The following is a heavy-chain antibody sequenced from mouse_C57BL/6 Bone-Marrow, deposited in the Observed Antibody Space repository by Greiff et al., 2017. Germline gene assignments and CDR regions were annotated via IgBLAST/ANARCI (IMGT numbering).Heavy chain of an antibody. CDR1: GYSFTDYN. J-gene: IGHJ2*01. Sequence: EVQLQQSGPELVKPGASVKISCKASGYSFTDYNMNWVKQSNGKSLEWIGVINPNYGTTSYNQKFKGKATLTVDQSSSTAYMQLNRLTSEDSAVYYCAKEIYYSILYYFDYWGQGTTLTVSS. D-gene: IGHD2-5*01. CDR3: AKEIYYSILYYFDY. CDR2: INPNYGTT. V-gene: IGHV1-39*01.